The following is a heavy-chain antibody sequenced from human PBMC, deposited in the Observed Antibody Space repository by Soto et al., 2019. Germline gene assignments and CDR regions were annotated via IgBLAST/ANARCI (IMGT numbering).Heavy chain of an antibody. Sequence: GGSLSLSCAASGFTFSSYSMNWVRQAPGKGLEWVSYISSSSTIYYADSVKGRFTISRDNAKNSLYLQMNSLRDEDTAVYYCARGHKRWLQLVGGMDVWGQGTTVTVSS. D-gene: IGHD5-12*01. CDR1: GFTFSSYS. V-gene: IGHV3-48*02. J-gene: IGHJ6*02. CDR3: ARGHKRWLQLVGGMDV. CDR2: ISSSSTI.